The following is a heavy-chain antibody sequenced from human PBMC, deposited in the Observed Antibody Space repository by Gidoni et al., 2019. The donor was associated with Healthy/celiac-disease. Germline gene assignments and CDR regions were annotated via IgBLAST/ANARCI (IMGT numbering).Heavy chain of an antibody. J-gene: IGHJ4*02. D-gene: IGHD6-19*01. CDR1: GGSISSSSYY. Sequence: QLQLQESGPGLVKPSETLSLTCTVSGGSISSSSYYWGWIRQPPGKGLEWIGSIYYSGSTYYNPSLKSRVTISVDTSKNQFSLKLSSVTAADTAVYYCARRNSSGWYGPPPNFDYWGQGTLVTVSS. V-gene: IGHV4-39*01. CDR2: IYYSGST. CDR3: ARRNSSGWYGPPPNFDY.